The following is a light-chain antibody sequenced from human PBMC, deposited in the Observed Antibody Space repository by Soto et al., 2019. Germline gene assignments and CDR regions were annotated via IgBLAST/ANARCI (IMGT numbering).Light chain of an antibody. CDR2: GAS. CDR3: QQYNSWPYT. J-gene: IGKJ2*01. CDR1: QSVSSN. V-gene: IGKV3-15*01. Sequence: EIVMTQSPATLSVSPGERATLSCRASQSVSSNLAWYQQKPDQAPRLLIYGASTRATGIPARFSGSGSGAAFTLTISSLQSEDFAVYYCQQYNSWPYTFGQGTKLEIK.